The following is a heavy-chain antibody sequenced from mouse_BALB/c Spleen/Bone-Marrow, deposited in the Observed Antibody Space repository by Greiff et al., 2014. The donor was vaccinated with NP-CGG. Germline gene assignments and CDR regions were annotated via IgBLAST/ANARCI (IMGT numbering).Heavy chain of an antibody. J-gene: IGHJ4*01. Sequence: VQLQQSGAELARPGASVKMSCRASGYTFTTYTMHWVKQRPVQGLEWIGYINPSSGYTYYNQKFKDKATLTADKSSSAAYLQLSSLTSEDSAVYYCARVYGNYDAMDYWGQGTSVTVSS. CDR2: INPSSGYT. CDR3: ARVYGNYDAMDY. D-gene: IGHD2-1*01. V-gene: IGHV1-4*01. CDR1: GYTFTTYT.